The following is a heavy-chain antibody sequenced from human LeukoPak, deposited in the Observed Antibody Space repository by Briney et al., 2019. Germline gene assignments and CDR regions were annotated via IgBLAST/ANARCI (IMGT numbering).Heavy chain of an antibody. CDR3: AKGAYDYIEMGYFDD. D-gene: IGHD5-12*01. CDR1: GFRFSNFA. V-gene: IGHV3-23*01. J-gene: IGHJ4*02. Sequence: GGSLRLSCAASGFRFSNFAMSWVRQAPGKGLEWVSLIIGSSGDTLYADSVKGRFTISRDISKNRLYLQMNSLGAEDTALYYCAKGAYDYIEMGYFDDWGQGTLVTVSS. CDR2: IIGSSGDT.